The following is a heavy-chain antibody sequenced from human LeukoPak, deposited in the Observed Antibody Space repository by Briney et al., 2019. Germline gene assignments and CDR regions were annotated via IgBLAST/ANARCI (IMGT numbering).Heavy chain of an antibody. CDR3: ERDERGYSYGYSDY. CDR2: IYSGGST. Sequence: GGSLRLSCAASGFTVSSNYMSWVRQAPGKGLEWVSVIYSGGSTYYADSVKGRFTISRDNSKNTLYLQMNSLRAEDTAVYYCERDERGYSYGYSDYWGRGTLVSVSS. V-gene: IGHV3-66*02. J-gene: IGHJ4*02. CDR1: GFTVSSNY. D-gene: IGHD5-18*01.